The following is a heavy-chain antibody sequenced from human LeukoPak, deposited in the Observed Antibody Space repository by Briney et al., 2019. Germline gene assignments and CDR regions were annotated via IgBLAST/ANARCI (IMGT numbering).Heavy chain of an antibody. J-gene: IGHJ6*02. CDR3: ARDSFHYYGMDV. Sequence: GGSLRLSCVASGFSFSSHEMNWVRQAPGKGLEWVSYVSNTERTTRYADSVKGRFTISRGNAKNSLYLQMNSLRAEDTAVYYCARDSFHYYGMDVWGQGTTVTVSS. V-gene: IGHV3-48*03. CDR2: VSNTERTT. CDR1: GFSFSSHE.